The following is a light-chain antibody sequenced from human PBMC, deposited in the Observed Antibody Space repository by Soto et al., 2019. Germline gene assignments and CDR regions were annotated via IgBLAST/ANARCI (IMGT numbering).Light chain of an antibody. J-gene: IGKJ1*01. CDR2: AAS. V-gene: IGKV3-20*01. CDR3: HQYDTSPRT. Sequence: EIVCTHAPDTLSLSPVERATLSCRASQSLSSGYLAWYQQKPGQAPRILIYAASSRATGIPDRFSGSGSGTDFTLTISRLEPEDFAVYYCHQYDTSPRTFGQGTKVDIK. CDR1: QSLSSGY.